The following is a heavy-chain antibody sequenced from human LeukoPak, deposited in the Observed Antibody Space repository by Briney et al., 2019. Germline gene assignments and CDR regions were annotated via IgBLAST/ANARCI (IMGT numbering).Heavy chain of an antibody. CDR3: AKDYYYDSKDVAPYYFDY. CDR2: ISGSGGST. CDR1: GFTFSSYA. Sequence: TGGSLRLSCAASGFTFSSYAMSWVRQAPGKGLEWVSAISGSGGSTYYADSVKGRFTISRDNSKNTLYLQMNSLRAEDTAVYYCAKDYYYDSKDVAPYYFDYWGQGTLVTVSS. V-gene: IGHV3-23*01. D-gene: IGHD3-22*01. J-gene: IGHJ4*02.